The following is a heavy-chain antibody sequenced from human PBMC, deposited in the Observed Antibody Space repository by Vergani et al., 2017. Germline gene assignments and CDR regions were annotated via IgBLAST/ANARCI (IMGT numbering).Heavy chain of an antibody. Sequence: EVQLVESGGGLVKPGGSLRLSCAASGFTFSSYSMNWVRQAPGKGLEWVSSISSSSSYIYYADSVKGRFIISRDNAKNSLYLQMNSLRAEDTAVYYCARGDDSSGYYSSSSDYWGQGTLVTVSS. CDR3: ARGDDSSGYYSSSSDY. CDR1: GFTFSSYS. CDR2: ISSSSSYI. J-gene: IGHJ4*02. D-gene: IGHD3-22*01. V-gene: IGHV3-21*01.